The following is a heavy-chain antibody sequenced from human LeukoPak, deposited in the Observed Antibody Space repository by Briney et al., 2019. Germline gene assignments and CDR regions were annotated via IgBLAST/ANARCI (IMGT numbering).Heavy chain of an antibody. Sequence: SGPALVRPTQTLRLTCTFSGFSLTTSGMCGNWIRQPPGKALEWLARIDWDDDEYYSTSLKTRLTISKDTSKNRVVLTMTNVDPVDTGTYYCARAVGSYVYYMDVWGQGTTVTVSS. V-gene: IGHV2-70*11. CDR2: IDWDDDE. CDR1: GFSLTTSGMC. J-gene: IGHJ6*03. D-gene: IGHD5-18*01. CDR3: ARAVGSYVYYMDV.